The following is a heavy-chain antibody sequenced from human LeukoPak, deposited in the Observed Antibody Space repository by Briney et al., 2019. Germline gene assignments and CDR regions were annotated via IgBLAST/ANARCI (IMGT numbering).Heavy chain of an antibody. J-gene: IGHJ4*02. V-gene: IGHV3-21*01. D-gene: IGHD6-6*01. Sequence: PGGSLRLSCAASGFPFSSYSMNWVRQAPGKGLEWGSSISSSSSYIYYADSVKGRFTISRDNAKNSLYLQMNSLRAEDTAVYYCARDPEYSSSSEDNDYWGQGTLSPSPQ. CDR1: GFPFSSYS. CDR3: ARDPEYSSSSEDNDY. CDR2: ISSSSSYI.